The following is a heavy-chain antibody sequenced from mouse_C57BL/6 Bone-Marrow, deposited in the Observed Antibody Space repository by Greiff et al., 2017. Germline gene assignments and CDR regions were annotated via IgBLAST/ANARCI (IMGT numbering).Heavy chain of an antibody. CDR1: GFTFSSYG. V-gene: IGHV5-6*01. J-gene: IGHJ4*01. Sequence: EVQLQQSGGDLVKPGGSLKLSCAASGFTFSSYGMSWVRQTPDKRLEWVATISSGGSYTYYPDSVKGRFTISRDNANNTLYLQMSRLKSEDTAMYYCARGLLHYYDAMDYWGQGTSVTVSS. D-gene: IGHD2-3*01. CDR2: ISSGGSYT. CDR3: ARGLLHYYDAMDY.